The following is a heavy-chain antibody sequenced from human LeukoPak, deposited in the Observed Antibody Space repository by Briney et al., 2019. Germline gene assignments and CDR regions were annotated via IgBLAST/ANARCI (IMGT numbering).Heavy chain of an antibody. Sequence: PGGSLRLSCAASGFTFGSYAMSWVRQAPGKGLEWVSGISGNGGSTFYADSVKGRFPISRDNSKNTLYLQMNSLRAEDTAVYYCAKEADFYSGYEVDYWGQGTLVTVSS. D-gene: IGHD5-12*01. CDR3: AKEADFYSGYEVDY. CDR2: ISGNGGST. V-gene: IGHV3-23*01. J-gene: IGHJ4*02. CDR1: GFTFGSYA.